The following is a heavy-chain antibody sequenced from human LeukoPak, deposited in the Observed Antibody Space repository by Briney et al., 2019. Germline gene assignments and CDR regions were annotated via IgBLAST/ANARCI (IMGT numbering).Heavy chain of an antibody. CDR1: GGSISSYY. D-gene: IGHD2-2*02. V-gene: IGHV4-59*01. CDR2: IYYSGST. J-gene: IGHJ4*02. Sequence: PSETLSLTCTVSGGSISSYYWSWIRQPPGKGLEWIGYIYYSGSTNYNPSLKSRVTKSVDTSKNQFSLKLSSVTAADTAVYYCASAPIRVGYCSSTSCYNHADYFDYWGQGTLVTVSS. CDR3: ASAPIRVGYCSSTSCYNHADYFDY.